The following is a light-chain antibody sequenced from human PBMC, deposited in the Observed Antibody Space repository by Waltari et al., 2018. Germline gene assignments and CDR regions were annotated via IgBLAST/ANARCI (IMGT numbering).Light chain of an antibody. CDR3: QHYVRLPAT. CDR1: QSVGRT. CDR2: GTS. Sequence: DILLTQSPGTLYLSPGERTTLFCRASQSVGRTLAWYQQKPGQAPRLLIYGTSSRATDIPDRFSGSGSATDFSRTINRLEPEDFAVYYCQHYVRLPATFGQGTKVEIK. J-gene: IGKJ1*01. V-gene: IGKV3-20*01.